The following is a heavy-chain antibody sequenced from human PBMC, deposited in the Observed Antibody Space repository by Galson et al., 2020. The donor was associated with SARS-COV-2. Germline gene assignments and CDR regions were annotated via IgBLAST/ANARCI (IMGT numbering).Heavy chain of an antibody. J-gene: IGHJ3*02. D-gene: IGHD3-9*01. CDR3: ARDHQNDILTPGDAFDI. CDR1: GFTFSSYA. V-gene: IGHV3-30*01. CDR2: ISYDGSNK. Sequence: GGSLRLSCAASGFTFSSYAMHWVRQAPGKGLEWVAVISYDGSNKYYADSVKGRFTISRDNSKNTLYLQMNSLRAEDTAVYYCARDHQNDILTPGDAFDIWGQGTMVTVSS.